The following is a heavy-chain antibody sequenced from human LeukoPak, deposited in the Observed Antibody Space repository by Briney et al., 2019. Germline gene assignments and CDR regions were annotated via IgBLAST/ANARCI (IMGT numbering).Heavy chain of an antibody. D-gene: IGHD5-12*01. Sequence: EASVKVSCKASGYTFTSYGISWVRQAPGQGLEWMGWISAYNGNTNYAQKLQGRVTMTTDTSTSTAYMELRSLRSDDTAVYYCARDREVWLRPRRRYYFHYWGQGTLVTVSS. CDR1: GYTFTSYG. CDR2: ISAYNGNT. CDR3: ARDREVWLRPRRRYYFHY. V-gene: IGHV1-18*01. J-gene: IGHJ4*02.